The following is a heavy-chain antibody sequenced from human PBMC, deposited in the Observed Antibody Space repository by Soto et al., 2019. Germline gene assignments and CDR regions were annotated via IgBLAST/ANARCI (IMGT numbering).Heavy chain of an antibody. CDR1: GYTFTSYA. D-gene: IGHD3-22*01. CDR2: INAGNGNT. J-gene: IGHJ4*02. CDR3: ASQDYYDSSGYYSFDY. Sequence: ASVKVSCKASGYTFTSYAMHWVRQAPGQRLEWMGWINAGNGNTKYSQKFQGRVAITRDTSASTAYMELSSLRSEDTAVYYCASQDYYDSSGYYSFDYWGQGTLVTVSS. V-gene: IGHV1-3*01.